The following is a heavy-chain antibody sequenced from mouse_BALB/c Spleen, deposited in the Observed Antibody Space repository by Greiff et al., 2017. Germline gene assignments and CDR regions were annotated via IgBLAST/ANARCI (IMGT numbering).Heavy chain of an antibody. Sequence: EVQRVESGGGLVKPGGSLKLSCAASGFTFSDYYMYWVRQTPEKRLEWVATISDGGSYTYYPDSVKGRFTISRDNAKNNLYLQMSSLKSEDTAMYYCARGVQYVNFWFAYWGPGALVTVSA. CDR2: ISDGGSYT. V-gene: IGHV5-4*02. D-gene: IGHD2-10*02. CDR3: ARGVQYVNFWFAY. CDR1: GFTFSDYY. J-gene: IGHJ3*01.